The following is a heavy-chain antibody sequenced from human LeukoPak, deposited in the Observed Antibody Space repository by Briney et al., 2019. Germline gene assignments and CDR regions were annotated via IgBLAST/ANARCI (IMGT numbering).Heavy chain of an antibody. J-gene: IGHJ4*02. CDR1: GGSLAEYY. Sequence: SQTLSLTCAVYGGSLAEYYWNWVRQSPGKGLELIVEINHKGITNYNPSLESRVTVSVDTSNNQFSLKLSSVTAADTAVYYCERDYCSGGVCYSTFDHWGQGTPVIVSS. V-gene: IGHV4-34*01. CDR2: INHKGIT. CDR3: ERDYCSGGVCYSTFDH. D-gene: IGHD2-15*01.